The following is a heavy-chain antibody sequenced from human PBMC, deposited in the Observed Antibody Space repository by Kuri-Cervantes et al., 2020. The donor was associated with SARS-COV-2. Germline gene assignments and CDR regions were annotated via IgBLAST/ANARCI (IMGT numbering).Heavy chain of an antibody. J-gene: IGHJ6*03. D-gene: IGHD2-2*01. Sequence: SETLSLTCAVSGELFSGYYWSWIRQSPGKGLEWIGEINHSGSTNYNPSLKSRVTISVDRSKNQFSLKLSSVTAADTAVYYCARGRRVVPAAMHYYYYMDVWGKGTTVTVSS. V-gene: IGHV4-34*01. CDR1: GELFSGYY. CDR3: ARGRRVVPAAMHYYYYMDV. CDR2: INHSGST.